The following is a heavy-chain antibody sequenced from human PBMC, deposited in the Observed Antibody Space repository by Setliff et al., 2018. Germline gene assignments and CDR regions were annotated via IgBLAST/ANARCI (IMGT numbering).Heavy chain of an antibody. CDR2: INPSGGSA. CDR1: GYTFTSYY. Sequence: ASVKVSCKASGYTFTSYYMHWVRQAPGQGLEWMGIINPSGGSASYAQKFQGRVTMTRDTSTSTVYMDLSSLTSEDTALYYCAIVRPFEKWGQGTLVTVSS. V-gene: IGHV1-46*01. CDR3: AIVRPFEK. J-gene: IGHJ4*02. D-gene: IGHD4-17*01.